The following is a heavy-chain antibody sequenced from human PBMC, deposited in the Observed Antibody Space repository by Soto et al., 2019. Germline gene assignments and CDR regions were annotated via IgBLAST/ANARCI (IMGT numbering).Heavy chain of an antibody. CDR2: ISGSGGST. D-gene: IGHD1-1*01. J-gene: IGHJ4*02. CDR1: GFSFNPYV. V-gene: IGHV3-23*01. CDR3: AKNDRLRNFDY. Sequence: GGSLRLSCVASGFSFNPYVMAWVRQAPGKGLEWVSAISGSGGSTYYADSVKGRFTISRDNSKNTLYLQMNSLRAEDTAVYYCAKNDRLRNFDYWGQGTLVTVSS.